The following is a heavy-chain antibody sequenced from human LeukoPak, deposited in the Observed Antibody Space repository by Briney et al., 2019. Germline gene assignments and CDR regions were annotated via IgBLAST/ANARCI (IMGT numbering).Heavy chain of an antibody. V-gene: IGHV3-30*01. J-gene: IGHJ1*01. CDR3: AGSPKYSSSWYEYFQH. Sequence: GGSLRLSCAASGFTFSSYAMHWVRQAPGKGLEWVAAISHDGSNKYHADSMKGRFTISRDNSKNTVYLQMNSLRAEDTAVYFCAGSPKYSSSWYEYFQHWGQGTLVTVSS. D-gene: IGHD6-13*01. CDR1: GFTFSSYA. CDR2: ISHDGSNK.